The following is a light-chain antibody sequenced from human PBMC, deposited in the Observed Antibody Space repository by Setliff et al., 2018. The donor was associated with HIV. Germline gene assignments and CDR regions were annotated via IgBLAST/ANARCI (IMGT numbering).Light chain of an antibody. CDR3: SSYTTSTTLEGV. J-gene: IGLJ1*01. Sequence: QSALAQPASVSGSPGQSIAISCTGTDSDVGGYDYVSWYQQVPGKAPKVIIYEVSNRPSGVSDRFSGSKSDNTASLTISGLRAGDEADYYCSSYTTSTTLEGVFGTGTKV. CDR2: EVS. CDR1: DSDVGGYDY. V-gene: IGLV2-14*01.